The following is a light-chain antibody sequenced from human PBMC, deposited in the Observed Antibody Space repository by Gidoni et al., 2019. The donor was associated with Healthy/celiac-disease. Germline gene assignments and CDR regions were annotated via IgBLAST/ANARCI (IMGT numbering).Light chain of an antibody. CDR1: QGISSA. CDR2: DAS. V-gene: IGKV1-13*02. J-gene: IGKJ4*01. CDR3: QQFNSYPS. Sequence: KLTQSPSSLSASVVDRVTITCRASQGISSALAWYQQKPGKAPKLLIYDASSLESGVPSRFSGSGSGTDFTLTISSLQPEDFATYYCQQFNSYPSCGGGTKVEIK.